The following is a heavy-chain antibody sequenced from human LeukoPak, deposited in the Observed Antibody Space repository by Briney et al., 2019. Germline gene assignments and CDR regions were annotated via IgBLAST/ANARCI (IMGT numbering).Heavy chain of an antibody. J-gene: IGHJ4*01. Sequence: GGSLRLSCAVSGFTFSSYRMNWVRQAPGKGLEWVASIRLDGGEKSYVDSVKGRFTISRDNTKNSLYLQMSSLRAEDTAVYFCARDGAAAGLYFDLWGQGTLVTVSS. V-gene: IGHV3-7*01. CDR2: IRLDGGEK. CDR1: GFTFSSYR. CDR3: ARDGAAAGLYFDL. D-gene: IGHD6-13*01.